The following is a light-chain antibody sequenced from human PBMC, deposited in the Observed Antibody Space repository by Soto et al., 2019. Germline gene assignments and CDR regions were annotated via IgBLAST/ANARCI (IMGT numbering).Light chain of an antibody. Sequence: EIVLTQSPGTLSLSPGERATLSCRASQRVSSSYLAWYQHKPGQAPRLLIYGASSRATVIPDRFSGSGSGTDFTLTISRLEPEDFALYYCQQYGSSQLTFGGGTKVDIK. CDR2: GAS. J-gene: IGKJ4*01. CDR1: QRVSSSY. V-gene: IGKV3-20*01. CDR3: QQYGSSQLT.